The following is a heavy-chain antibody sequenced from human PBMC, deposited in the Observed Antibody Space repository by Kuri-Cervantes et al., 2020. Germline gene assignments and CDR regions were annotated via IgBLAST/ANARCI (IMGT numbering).Heavy chain of an antibody. CDR2: IYYSGST. CDR3: AREGDYYFDY. Sequence: SETLSLTCSVSGGSIRGGAYYWGWIRQPPGKGLEWIGYIYYSGSTNYNPSLKSRVTISVDTSKNQFSLKLSSVTAADTAVYYCAREGDYYFDYWAQGTLVTVSS. V-gene: IGHV4-61*08. CDR1: GGSIRGGAYY. J-gene: IGHJ4*02. D-gene: IGHD2-21*02.